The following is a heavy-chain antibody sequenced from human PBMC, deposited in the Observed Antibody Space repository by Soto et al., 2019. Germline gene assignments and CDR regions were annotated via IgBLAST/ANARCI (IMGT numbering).Heavy chain of an antibody. CDR2: IYYSGST. J-gene: IGHJ4*02. Sequence: SETLSLTCTVSGGSISSSYYWGWIRQPPGKGLEWIGSIYYSGSTYYNPSLKSRVTISVDTSKNQFSLKLSSVTAADTAVYYCARHGDSSSSRLFDYWGQGTLVTVSS. D-gene: IGHD6-6*01. CDR1: GGSISSSYY. CDR3: ARHGDSSSSRLFDY. V-gene: IGHV4-39*01.